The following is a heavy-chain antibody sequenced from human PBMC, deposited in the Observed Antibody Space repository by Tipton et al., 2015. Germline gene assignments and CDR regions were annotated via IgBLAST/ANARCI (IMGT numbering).Heavy chain of an antibody. Sequence: TLSLTCSVSSDSINKYYWSWIRQPPGKELQWIGYIQYSGGTNYNPSLESRVSMSVDTSKTQFSLEMRSVTATDTAVYHCARARGRHGGLFDSWGQGTLVTVSS. CDR3: ARARGRHGGLFDS. D-gene: IGHD4-23*01. V-gene: IGHV4-59*01. CDR1: SDSINKYY. J-gene: IGHJ4*02. CDR2: IQYSGGT.